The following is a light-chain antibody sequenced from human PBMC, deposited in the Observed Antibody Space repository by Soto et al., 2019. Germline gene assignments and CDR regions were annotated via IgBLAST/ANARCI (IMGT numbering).Light chain of an antibody. Sequence: EMVLTQSPATLSLSPGERATLSCRASQSVGTYLAWYQHNPGQAPRLLIYDASNRATGIPARFSGSGSGTDFTLTISSPEPEDFAVYYCQQRYKWPNTFGQGTKLEIK. J-gene: IGKJ2*01. CDR1: QSVGTY. CDR2: DAS. V-gene: IGKV3-11*01. CDR3: QQRYKWPNT.